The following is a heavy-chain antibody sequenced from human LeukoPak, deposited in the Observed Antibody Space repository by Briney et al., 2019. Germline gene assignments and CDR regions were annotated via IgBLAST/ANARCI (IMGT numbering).Heavy chain of an antibody. V-gene: IGHV1-2*06. CDR2: IDPNSGDT. Sequence: ASVKVSCKASGYTFTGYHMHWVRQAPGQGLEWMGRIDPNSGDTNYAQKFQGRVTMTRDTSISTAYMELSRLRSDDTAVYYCARDYCSSTSCLFDYWGQGTLVTVSS. CDR1: GYTFTGYH. J-gene: IGHJ4*02. CDR3: ARDYCSSTSCLFDY. D-gene: IGHD2-2*01.